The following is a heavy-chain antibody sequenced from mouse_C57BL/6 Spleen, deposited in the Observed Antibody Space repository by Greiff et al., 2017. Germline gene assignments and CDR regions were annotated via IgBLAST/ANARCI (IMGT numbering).Heavy chain of an antibody. CDR1: GYAFTNYL. CDR2: INPGSGGT. CDR3: AKEREPHYFDY. J-gene: IGHJ2*01. Sequence: VQLQESGAELVRPGTSVKVSCKASGYAFTNYLIEWVKQRPGQGLEWIGVINPGSGGTNYNEKFKGKATLTADKSSSTAYMQLSSLTSEDSAVYFCAKEREPHYFDYWGQGTTLTVSS. V-gene: IGHV1-54*01.